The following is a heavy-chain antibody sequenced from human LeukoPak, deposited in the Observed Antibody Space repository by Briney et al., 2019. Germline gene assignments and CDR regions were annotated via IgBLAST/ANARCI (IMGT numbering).Heavy chain of an antibody. CDR2: IYYSGST. CDR1: GGSISSYY. V-gene: IGHV4-59*01. J-gene: IGHJ4*02. Sequence: PSETLSLTCTVSGGSISSYYWSWIRQPPGKGLEWIGYIYYSGSTNYNPSLKSRVTISVDTSKNQFSLKLSSVTAADTAVYYCARAVGGRAHYYFDYWGQGTLVTVSS. CDR3: ARAVGGRAHYYFDY. D-gene: IGHD4-23*01.